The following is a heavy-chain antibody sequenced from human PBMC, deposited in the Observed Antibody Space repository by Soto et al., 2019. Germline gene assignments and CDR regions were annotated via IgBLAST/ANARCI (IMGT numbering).Heavy chain of an antibody. CDR1: GFTFSSYW. Sequence: EVQLVESGGTLVQPGGSLRLSCAASGFTFSSYWMHWVRQVPGKGLVWVSRIHSDGSTTYADAVKGRFTILRDNAKNTQYLQMNSLRAEATAVYYCTTAGRTYFQHWGQGTLVTVSS. CDR3: TTAGRTYFQH. D-gene: IGHD1-26*01. J-gene: IGHJ4*02. V-gene: IGHV3-74*01. CDR2: IHSDGST.